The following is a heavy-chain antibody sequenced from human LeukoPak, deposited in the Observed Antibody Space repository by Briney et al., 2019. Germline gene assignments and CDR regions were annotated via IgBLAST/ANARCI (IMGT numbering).Heavy chain of an antibody. CDR1: GFTFDNFA. CDR3: ARELFDFDY. CDR2: ITGSGGST. J-gene: IGHJ4*02. Sequence: PGGSLRLXCAPSGFTFDNFAMTWVRQAPGKGLEWVSEITGSGGSTYYADSVKGRFTISRDNSKNTLYLQMNSLRAEDTAIYYCARELFDFDYWGQGTLVTVSS. V-gene: IGHV3-23*01. D-gene: IGHD3-10*01.